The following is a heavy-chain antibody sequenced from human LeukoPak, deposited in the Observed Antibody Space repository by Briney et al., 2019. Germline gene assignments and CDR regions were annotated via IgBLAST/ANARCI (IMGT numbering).Heavy chain of an antibody. Sequence: GASVKVSCKASGYTFTSYYMHWVRQAPGQGLEWMGIINPSGGSTSYAQKFQGRVTMTRDTSTSTVYMELSSLRSEDTAVYYCARDGLVGATTEYFQHWGQGTLVTVSS. D-gene: IGHD1-26*01. CDR1: GYTFTSYY. J-gene: IGHJ1*01. V-gene: IGHV1-46*01. CDR2: INPSGGST. CDR3: ARDGLVGATTEYFQH.